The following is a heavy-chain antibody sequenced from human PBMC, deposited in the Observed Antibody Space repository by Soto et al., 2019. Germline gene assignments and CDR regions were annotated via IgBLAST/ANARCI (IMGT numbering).Heavy chain of an antibody. D-gene: IGHD6-19*01. CDR2: IYSGGSI. CDR3: ARDGITVAGTKIAY. Sequence: GLLRHSNTASAVTVSINCLSWFRQAPGKGLEWVPVIYSGGSIYYADSVKGRFTISRDNSKNAVYLQMNSLRAEDTAVYYCARDGITVAGTKIAYWGQGT. V-gene: IGHV3-66*01. J-gene: IGHJ4*02. CDR1: AVTVSINC.